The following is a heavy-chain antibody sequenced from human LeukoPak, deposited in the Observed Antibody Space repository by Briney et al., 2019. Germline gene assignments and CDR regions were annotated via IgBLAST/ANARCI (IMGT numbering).Heavy chain of an antibody. J-gene: IGHJ5*02. D-gene: IGHD6-6*01. V-gene: IGHV1-69*05. CDR3: ARGLAARPCWFDP. Sequence: SVKVSCKASGGTISSYAISWVRQAPGQGLEWMGGIIPIFGTANYAQKFQGRVTITTDESTSTAYMELSSLRSEDTAVYYCARGLAARPCWFDPWGQGTLVIVSS. CDR1: GGTISSYA. CDR2: IIPIFGTA.